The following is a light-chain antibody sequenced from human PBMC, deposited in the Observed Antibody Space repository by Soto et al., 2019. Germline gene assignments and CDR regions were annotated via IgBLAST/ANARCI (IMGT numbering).Light chain of an antibody. V-gene: IGKV3-11*01. CDR3: QQRSDWPPGIS. Sequence: ELVMTQSPATLSLSPGDSAALSCRASQSVSSNLAWYQQKPGQAPRLLIYYASNRAPGIPARFSGSGSGTDFTLNISGLEPEDFAVYFCQQRSDWPPGISFGQGTRLEIK. CDR2: YAS. J-gene: IGKJ5*01. CDR1: QSVSSN.